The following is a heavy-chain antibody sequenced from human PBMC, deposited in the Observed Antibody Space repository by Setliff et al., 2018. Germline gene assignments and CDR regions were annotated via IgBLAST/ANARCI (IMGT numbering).Heavy chain of an antibody. D-gene: IGHD3-3*01. CDR2: INAGGTT. CDR3: ARQLGRGFWTFDV. J-gene: IGHJ3*01. V-gene: IGHV4-39*01. Sequence: SETLSLTCTVSGGSVSSGDYWWAWIRQPPGKGPEWIGSINAGGTTYSSPSLKSRIALSVDTSKNQFSLRMKSATAADAALYSCARQLGRGFWTFDVWGQGTMVTVSS. CDR1: GGSVSSGDYW.